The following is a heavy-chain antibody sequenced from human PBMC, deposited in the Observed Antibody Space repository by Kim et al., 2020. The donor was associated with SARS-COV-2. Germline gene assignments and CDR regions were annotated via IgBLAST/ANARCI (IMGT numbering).Heavy chain of an antibody. Sequence: GGSLRLSCAASGFTFSSYGMHWVRQAPGKGLEWVALIWYDGSNKYYADSVKGRFTISRDNSKNTLYLQMNSLRAEDTAVYYCARDDRELLVYYYYYGMDVWGQGTTVTVSS. CDR3: ARDDRELLVYYYYYGMDV. D-gene: IGHD1-26*01. CDR2: IWYDGSNK. J-gene: IGHJ6*02. V-gene: IGHV3-33*01. CDR1: GFTFSSYG.